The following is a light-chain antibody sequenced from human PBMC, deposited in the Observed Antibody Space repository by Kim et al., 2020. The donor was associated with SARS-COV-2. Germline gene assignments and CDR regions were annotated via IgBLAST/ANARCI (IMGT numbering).Light chain of an antibody. J-gene: IGKJ2*01. Sequence: EIVLTQSPATLSLSPGETATLSCRASQSVNSYLAWFQQRPGQAPRLLIYDASNRATGIPARFSGSGSGTDFTLTISSLEPEDFAVYYCQHRSNWLYTVGPGTKLEI. CDR3: QHRSNWLYT. CDR2: DAS. CDR1: QSVNSY. V-gene: IGKV3-11*01.